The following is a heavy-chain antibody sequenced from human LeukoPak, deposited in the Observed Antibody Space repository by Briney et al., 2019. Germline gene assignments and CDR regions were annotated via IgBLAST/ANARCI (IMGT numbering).Heavy chain of an antibody. Sequence: SVKVSCKASGGTFSSYAISWVRQAPGQGLEWMGRIIPILGIANYAQKFQGRVTITADKSTSTAYMELSSLRSEDTAVYYCASDLYSGAVAGTTDYWGQGTLVTVSS. CDR1: GGTFSSYA. J-gene: IGHJ4*02. CDR2: IIPILGIA. CDR3: ASDLYSGAVAGTTDY. V-gene: IGHV1-69*04. D-gene: IGHD6-19*01.